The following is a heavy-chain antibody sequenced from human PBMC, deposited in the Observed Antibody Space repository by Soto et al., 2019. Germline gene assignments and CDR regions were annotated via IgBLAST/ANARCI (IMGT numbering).Heavy chain of an antibody. V-gene: IGHV3-30-3*01. Sequence: PGGSLRLSCAASGFTFSSYAMHWVRQAPGKGLEWVAVISYDGSNKYYADSVKGRFTISRDNSKNTLYLQMNSLRAEDTAVYYCARGGDFWSGSPPYYYYGMDVWGQGTKVTLSS. CDR2: ISYDGSNK. J-gene: IGHJ6*02. CDR1: GFTFSSYA. D-gene: IGHD3-3*01. CDR3: ARGGDFWSGSPPYYYYGMDV.